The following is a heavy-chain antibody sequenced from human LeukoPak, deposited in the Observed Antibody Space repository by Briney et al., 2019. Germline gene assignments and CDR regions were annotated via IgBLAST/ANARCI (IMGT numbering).Heavy chain of an antibody. J-gene: IGHJ4*02. CDR3: ARSRLRLVVPRVFDY. V-gene: IGHV4-61*10. CDR2: IYYSGST. CDR1: GGSISSGSYY. Sequence: SETLSLTCTVSGGSISSGSYYWSWIRQPAGKGLEWIGYIYYSGSTNYNPSLKSRVTISVDTSKNQFSLKLSSVTAADTAVYYCARSRLRLVVPRVFDYWGQGTLVTVSS. D-gene: IGHD3-22*01.